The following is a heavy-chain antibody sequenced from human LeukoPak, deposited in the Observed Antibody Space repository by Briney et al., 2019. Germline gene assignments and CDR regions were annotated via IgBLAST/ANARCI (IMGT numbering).Heavy chain of an antibody. CDR3: ARGKDAAMGCAHDAFDI. CDR1: GDSISSGGYY. J-gene: IGHJ3*02. V-gene: IGHV4-31*11. D-gene: IGHD6-25*01. Sequence: SQTLSLTCAVSGDSISSGGYYWNWIRQHPGKDLEWIGYIYYSGSTYYNPSLKSRVTMSVDTSKNQFSLRLRSVTAADTAVYYCARGKDAAMGCAHDAFDIWGQGTMVTVSS. CDR2: IYYSGST.